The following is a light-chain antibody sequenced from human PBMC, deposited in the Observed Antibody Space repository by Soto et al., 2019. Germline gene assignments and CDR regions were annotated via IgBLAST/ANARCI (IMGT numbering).Light chain of an antibody. J-gene: IGKJ1*01. V-gene: IGKV1-5*01. CDR1: QSLSNR. CDR2: DAS. Sequence: EIQMTQSPSTLSASVVDRVTITFRASQSLSNRLAWYQQKPGKAPKVLIYDASSLESGVPSRFSGSGSGTDFILTISSLQPDDFATYYCQYYAGVWTFGQGTKVDIK. CDR3: QYYAGVWT.